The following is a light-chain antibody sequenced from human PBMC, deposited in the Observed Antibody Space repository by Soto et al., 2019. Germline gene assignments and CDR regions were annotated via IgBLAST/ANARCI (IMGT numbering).Light chain of an antibody. CDR2: DAS. J-gene: IGKJ5*01. CDR3: QQRTNWPSST. CDR1: QSVRSY. Sequence: EIVLTQSPATLSLSPGESATLSCRASQSVRSYLAWYQQKPCQAPRLLIHDASSRATGIPARFSSSGSGTDFTLNIRSLEPEDFAVYYWQQRTNWPSSTFRQGTRLEIK. V-gene: IGKV3-11*01.